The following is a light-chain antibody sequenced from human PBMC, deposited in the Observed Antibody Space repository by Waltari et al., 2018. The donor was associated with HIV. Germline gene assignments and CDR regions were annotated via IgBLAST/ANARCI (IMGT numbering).Light chain of an antibody. Sequence: QSALTQPPSASGSPGQSVTISCTGTSSDVGGYNYVSGYQQHPGKAPKLMIYEVSKRPSGAPDRFSGSKSGNTASLTVSGLQAEDEADYYCNSYAGSNNVVFGGGTKVTVL. CDR1: SSDVGGYNY. CDR3: NSYAGSNNVV. J-gene: IGLJ2*01. CDR2: EVS. V-gene: IGLV2-8*01.